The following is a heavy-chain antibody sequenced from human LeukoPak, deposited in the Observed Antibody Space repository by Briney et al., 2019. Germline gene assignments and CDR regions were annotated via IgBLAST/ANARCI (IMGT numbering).Heavy chain of an antibody. D-gene: IGHD2-21*02. CDR3: ARGAYCGGDCYDH. CDR2: IKQDGSEK. J-gene: IGHJ4*02. V-gene: IGHV3-7*01. Sequence: PGGSLRLSCAASGFTFSSYSMNWVRQAPGKGLEWVANIKQDGSEKYYVDSVKGRFTISRDNAKNSLYLQMNSLRVEDTAVYYCARGAYCGGDCYDHWGQGTLVTVSS. CDR1: GFTFSSYS.